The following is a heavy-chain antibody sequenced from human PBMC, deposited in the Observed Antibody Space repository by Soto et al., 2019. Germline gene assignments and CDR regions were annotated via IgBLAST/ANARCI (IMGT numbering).Heavy chain of an antibody. J-gene: IGHJ6*02. CDR3: ARGEVNTIYYYGLDV. Sequence: SETLSLTCTVSGCSISSGDYYWSWIRQPPGKGLEWIGYIYYSGSTYYNPSLKSRVTISVDTSKNQFSLKLSPVTAADTAVYYYARGEVNTIYYYGLDVWGQGTTVTVSS. V-gene: IGHV4-30-4*01. CDR1: GCSISSGDYY. D-gene: IGHD4-17*01. CDR2: IYYSGST.